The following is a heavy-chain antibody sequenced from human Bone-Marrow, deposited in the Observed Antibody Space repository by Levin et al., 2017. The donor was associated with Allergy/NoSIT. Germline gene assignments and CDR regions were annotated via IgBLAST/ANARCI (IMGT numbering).Heavy chain of an antibody. V-gene: IGHV4-59*01. J-gene: IGHJ4*02. CDR2: IYYSGTT. CDR3: ARDAEEDYFDY. Sequence: ASETLSLTCTVSGDSISNSFWNWIRQPPGKGLEWIGYIYYSGTTNYNPSLKSRVTISLDTSKNQFSLKLSSVTAADTAVYYCARDAEEDYFDYWGQGTLVTVSS. CDR1: GDSISNSF.